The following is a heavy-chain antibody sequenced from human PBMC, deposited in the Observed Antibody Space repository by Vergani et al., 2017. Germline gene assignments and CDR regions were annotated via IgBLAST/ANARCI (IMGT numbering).Heavy chain of an antibody. CDR3: ARGVVVPAATEAFDY. CDR2: IWYDGSNK. CDR1: GFTFSSYG. J-gene: IGHJ4*02. V-gene: IGHV3-33*01. Sequence: QVQLVESGGGVVQPGRSLRLSCAASGFTFSSYGMHWVRQAPGKGLELVAVIWYDGSNKYYADSVKGRFTISRDNSKNTLYLQMNSLRAEDTAVYYCARGVVVPAATEAFDYWGQGTLVTVSS. D-gene: IGHD2-2*01.